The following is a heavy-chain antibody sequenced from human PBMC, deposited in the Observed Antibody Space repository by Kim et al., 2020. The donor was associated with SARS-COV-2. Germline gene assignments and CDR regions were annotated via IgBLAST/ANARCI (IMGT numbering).Heavy chain of an antibody. V-gene: IGHV4-39*01. J-gene: IGHJ4*02. D-gene: IGHD3-3*01. CDR2: IDYSGST. CDR1: GDSISSSSYY. CDR3: ARHPGGTIFGVVIISPYFDY. Sequence: SETLSLTCSVSGDSISSSSYYWGWIRQPPGKGLEWIGSIDYSGSTYYNPSLKSRVTISVDTSKNQFSLKVNSVTAADTAVYFCARHPGGTIFGVVIISPYFDYWGQGTLVTVSS.